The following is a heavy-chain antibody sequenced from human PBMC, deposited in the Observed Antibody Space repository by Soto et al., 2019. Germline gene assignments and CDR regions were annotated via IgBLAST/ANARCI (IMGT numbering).Heavy chain of an antibody. J-gene: IGHJ4*02. V-gene: IGHV4-39*01. CDR2: LSYIGTT. D-gene: IGHD6-19*01. Sequence: PSETLSLTCTVSNDSIGSGTYYWAWIRHPPGRGLEWIGSLSYIGTTDYNPSLKSRVTISKDASKNQFSLKLSSVTAADTAVYYCATGRSDSGWYEEHFWVQGTLVTVSS. CDR3: ATGRSDSGWYEEHF. CDR1: NDSIGSGTYY.